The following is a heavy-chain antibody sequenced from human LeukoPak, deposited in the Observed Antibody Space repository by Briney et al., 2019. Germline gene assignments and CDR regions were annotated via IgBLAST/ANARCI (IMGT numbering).Heavy chain of an antibody. CDR3: ARASHDYGDYSHFDY. CDR2: IYYSGST. CDR1: GGSISSSSHY. J-gene: IGHJ4*02. V-gene: IGHV4-39*01. Sequence: SETLSLTCTVSGGSISSSSHYWGWIRQPPGKGLEWIGSIYYSGSTYYNPSLKSRVTISVDTSKNQFSLKLSSVTAADTAVYYCARASHDYGDYSHFDYWGQGTLVTVSS. D-gene: IGHD4-17*01.